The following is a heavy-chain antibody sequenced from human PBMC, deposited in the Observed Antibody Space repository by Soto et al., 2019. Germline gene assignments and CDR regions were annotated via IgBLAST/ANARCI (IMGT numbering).Heavy chain of an antibody. CDR2: ISSSGSHI. CDR1: GLTFSSYS. CDR3: VGDRDTEAPMVHGNY. J-gene: IGHJ4*02. D-gene: IGHD3-10*01. Sequence: EVQLVESGGGLIQPGGSLRLSCTASGLTFSSYSMNWVRQAPGKGLEWLSYISSSGSHIDYADSVKGRFTISRDNAKNSLYLQMISLRDEDTAVYYCVGDRDTEAPMVHGNYWAQGTLVTVSS. V-gene: IGHV3-48*02.